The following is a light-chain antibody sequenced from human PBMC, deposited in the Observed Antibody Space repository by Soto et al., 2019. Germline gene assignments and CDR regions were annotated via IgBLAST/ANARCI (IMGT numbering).Light chain of an antibody. Sequence: DVQMTQSPSSLSASVGDRVIITCKANQSIANFLNWFQHKPGEAPKLLISDASHLVLGVPSRFSGSRSGTDFVLDISNLQSEDVATYFCQQYEDLPFTFGGGTKVDI. CDR2: DAS. J-gene: IGKJ4*02. CDR3: QQYEDLPFT. V-gene: IGKV1-33*01. CDR1: QSIANF.